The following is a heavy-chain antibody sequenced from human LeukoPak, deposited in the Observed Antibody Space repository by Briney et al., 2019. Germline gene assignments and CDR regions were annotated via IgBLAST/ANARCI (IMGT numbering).Heavy chain of an antibody. CDR1: GGSISIRGHY. V-gene: IGHV4-39*01. CDR3: ARADYGDYDLRPEYFQH. J-gene: IGHJ1*01. Sequence: IPSETLSLTCTVSGGSISIRGHYWGWIRQPPGKGLEWIGSAFYSGKTYYNPSLKSRLSISVDTSNNQFSLKLTSVTAADTAVYYCARADYGDYDLRPEYFQHWGQGTLVAVSS. CDR2: AFYSGKT. D-gene: IGHD4-17*01.